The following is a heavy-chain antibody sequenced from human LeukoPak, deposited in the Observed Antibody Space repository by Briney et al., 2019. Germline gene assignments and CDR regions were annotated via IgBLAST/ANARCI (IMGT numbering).Heavy chain of an antibody. Sequence: PGGSLRPSCAASGFIFSRSWMSWVRQAPGKGLEWVANIKEDGSDKNYVDSVKGRFTISRDNAKNSLYLQMNSLRADDTSVYYCARGGRGPDSWGQGTLVTVSS. V-gene: IGHV3-7*04. D-gene: IGHD6-25*01. CDR2: IKEDGSDK. J-gene: IGHJ4*02. CDR3: ARGGRGPDS. CDR1: GFIFSRSW.